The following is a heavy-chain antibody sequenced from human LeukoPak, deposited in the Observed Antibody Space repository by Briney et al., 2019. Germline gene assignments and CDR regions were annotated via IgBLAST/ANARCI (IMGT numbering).Heavy chain of an antibody. D-gene: IGHD3-9*01. CDR1: GGSISSGDYY. Sequence: SETLSLTCAVSGGSISSGDYYWSWIRQPPGKGLEWIGYIYYSGSTYYNPSLKSRVTIPVDTSKNQFSLKLSSVTAADTAVYYCARAPSLTGYYYWGQGTLVTVSS. V-gene: IGHV4-30-4*01. CDR2: IYYSGST. J-gene: IGHJ4*02. CDR3: ARAPSLTGYYY.